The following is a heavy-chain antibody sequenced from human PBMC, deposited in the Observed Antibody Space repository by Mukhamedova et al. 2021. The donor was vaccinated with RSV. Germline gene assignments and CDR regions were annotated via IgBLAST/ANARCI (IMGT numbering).Heavy chain of an antibody. Sequence: SSNWWSWVRQPPGKGLEWIGEIYHSGSTNYNPSLKSRVTISVDKSKNQFSLKLSPVTAADTAVYYCARLGNFYYYGMDVWGQGTT. CDR1: SSNW. CDR3: ARLGNFYYYGMDV. CDR2: IYHSGST. V-gene: IGHV4-4*02. J-gene: IGHJ6*02.